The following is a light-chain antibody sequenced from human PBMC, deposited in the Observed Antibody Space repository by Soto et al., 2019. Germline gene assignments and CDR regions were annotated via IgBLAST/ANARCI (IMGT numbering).Light chain of an antibody. Sequence: QSVLTQPASVSGSPGQSITISCTGTSSDVGGYNYVSWYQQHPGKAPKLMIYEVINRPSAISNRFSGSKSGNTASLTIAGLQAEDEADYYCSSYTSSGTLLFGGGTQRT. CDR2: EVI. V-gene: IGLV2-14*01. CDR1: SSDVGGYNY. J-gene: IGLJ2*01. CDR3: SSYTSSGTLL.